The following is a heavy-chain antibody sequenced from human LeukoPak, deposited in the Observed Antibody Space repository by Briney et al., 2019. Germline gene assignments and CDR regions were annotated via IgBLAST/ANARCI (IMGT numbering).Heavy chain of an antibody. D-gene: IGHD2-2*01. CDR3: ARVDCRSTSCPPFDY. V-gene: IGHV3-30*01. CDR2: ILYDGSNK. Sequence: TGGSLRLSCAAPGFTFSTYSMHWVRQAPGKGLEWVAVILYDGSNKYYADSVKGRFTASRDNSKDTLYLQMNSLRAEDTAVYYCARVDCRSTSCPPFDYWGQGTLVTVSS. CDR1: GFTFSTYS. J-gene: IGHJ4*02.